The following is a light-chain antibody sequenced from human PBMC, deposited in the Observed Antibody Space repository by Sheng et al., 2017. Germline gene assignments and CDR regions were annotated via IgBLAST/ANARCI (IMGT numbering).Light chain of an antibody. J-gene: IGKJ3*01. V-gene: IGKV3-11*01. Sequence: EIVLTQSPATLSLSPGERATLSCRASQSVSSYLAWYQQKPGQAPRLLIYDASNRATGIPARFSGSGSGTDFTLTISSLEPEDFAVYYCQQRSSWLRRTFGPGTKVDIK. CDR3: QQRSSWLRRT. CDR1: QSVSSY. CDR2: DAS.